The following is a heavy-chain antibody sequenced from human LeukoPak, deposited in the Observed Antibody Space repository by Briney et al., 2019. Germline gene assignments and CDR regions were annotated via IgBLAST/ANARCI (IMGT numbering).Heavy chain of an antibody. D-gene: IGHD3-10*01. Sequence: PSETLSLTCAVSGGSITTSDWWSWVRQPPGQGLEWIGEISHSGSTNYNPSLQSRVTLAVDKSKKLFSLNLTSVTPADTALYFCAGETSGGYNLRFKWFDPWGQGTLVTVSS. CDR3: AGETSGGYNLRFKWFDP. J-gene: IGHJ5*02. V-gene: IGHV4-4*02. CDR2: ISHSGST. CDR1: GGSITTSDW.